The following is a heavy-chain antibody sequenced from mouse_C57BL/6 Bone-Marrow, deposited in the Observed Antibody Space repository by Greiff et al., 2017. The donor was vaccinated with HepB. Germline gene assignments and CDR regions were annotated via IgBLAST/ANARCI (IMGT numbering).Heavy chain of an antibody. D-gene: IGHD3-2*02. CDR2: IDPSDSYT. CDR1: GYTFTSYW. CDR3: ATHRQLRLPFAY. V-gene: IGHV1-69*01. Sequence: QVQLQQSGAELVMPGASVKLSCKASGYTFTSYWMHWVKQRPGQGLEWIGEIDPSDSYTNYNQKFKGKSTLTVDKSSSTAYMQLSSLTSEDSAVYYCATHRQLRLPFAYWGQGTLVTVSA. J-gene: IGHJ3*01.